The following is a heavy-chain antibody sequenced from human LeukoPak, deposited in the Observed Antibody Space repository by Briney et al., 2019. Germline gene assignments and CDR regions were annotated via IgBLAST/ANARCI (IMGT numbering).Heavy chain of an antibody. V-gene: IGHV4-39*01. CDR3: ARLGEYSGYDY. J-gene: IGHJ4*02. Sequence: SETLSLTCTVSGGSFSSGSYYWDWIRQPPGKGLEWIGSIYYSGSTYYNPSLKSRVTISVDTSKNQFSLKPSSVTAADTALYYCARLGEYSGYDYWGQGTLVTVSS. CDR1: GGSFSSGSYY. D-gene: IGHD5-12*01. CDR2: IYYSGST.